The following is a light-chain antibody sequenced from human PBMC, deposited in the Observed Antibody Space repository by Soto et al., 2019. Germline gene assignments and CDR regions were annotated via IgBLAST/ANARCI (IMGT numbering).Light chain of an antibody. Sequence: DIQMTQSPSSLSASVGDRVTITCRASQGISTYLAWYQQKPGKVPKLLIYAASTLQSGVPSRFSGSGSGTDFTLTISRLQPEDVESYYCQQYNSAPGTFGQGTKVEIK. CDR3: QQYNSAPGT. J-gene: IGKJ1*01. V-gene: IGKV1-27*01. CDR1: QGISTY. CDR2: AAS.